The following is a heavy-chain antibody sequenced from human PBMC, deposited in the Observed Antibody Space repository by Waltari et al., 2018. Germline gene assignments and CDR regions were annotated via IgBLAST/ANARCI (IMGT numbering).Heavy chain of an antibody. CDR3: AGDRAIGLFFDY. D-gene: IGHD2-2*01. Sequence: QVQLQESGQGLVKPSGTLSLTCAVSGASISGNYWWSWVRPSPEKGLEWIGQVHHSGKTHYNPSLQIRVTISVDKPKNQFSLNLISVTAADTAVYYCAGDRAIGLFFDYWGRGTLVTVSS. CDR2: VHHSGKT. CDR1: GASISGNYW. J-gene: IGHJ4*02. V-gene: IGHV4-4*02.